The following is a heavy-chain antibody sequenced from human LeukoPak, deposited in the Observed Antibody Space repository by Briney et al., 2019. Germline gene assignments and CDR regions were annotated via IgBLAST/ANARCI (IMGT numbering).Heavy chain of an antibody. J-gene: IGHJ4*02. CDR2: IWYDGSNK. CDR1: GFTFSSYG. Sequence: QPGRSLRLSCAASGFTFSSYGMHWVRQAPGKGLEWVAVIWYDGSNKYYADSVKGRFTISRDNSKNTLYLQMDSLRAEDTAVYYCARDAAGFDYWGQGTLVTVSS. CDR3: ARDAAGFDY. V-gene: IGHV3-33*01. D-gene: IGHD6-13*01.